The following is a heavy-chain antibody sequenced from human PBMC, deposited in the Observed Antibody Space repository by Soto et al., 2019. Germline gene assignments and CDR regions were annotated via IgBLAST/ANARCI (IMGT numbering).Heavy chain of an antibody. Sequence: QLQLQESGSGLVKPSQTLSLTCAVSGGSISSGGYSWSWIRQPPGKGLEWIGYIYHSGSTYYNPSLKRRVTISVDRSKNQFSLKLRSVTAAGTAVYYCARANSVDYGYGMDVWGKGTTVTVPS. CDR1: GGSISSGGYS. V-gene: IGHV4-30-2*01. J-gene: IGHJ6*04. D-gene: IGHD1-1*01. CDR2: IYHSGST. CDR3: ARANSVDYGYGMDV.